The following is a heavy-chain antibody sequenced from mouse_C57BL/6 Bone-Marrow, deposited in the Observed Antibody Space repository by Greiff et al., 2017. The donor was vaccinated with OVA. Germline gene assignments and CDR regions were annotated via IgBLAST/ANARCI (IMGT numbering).Heavy chain of an antibody. J-gene: IGHJ4*01. Sequence: EVKLMESGAELVKPGASVKLSCKASGYTFTSYWMHWVKQRPGRGLEWIGVINPYNGGTSYNQKFKGKATLTVDKSSSTAYMELNSLTSEDSAVYYCARGIYYDYDGNAMDYWGQGTSVTVSS. V-gene: IGHV1-19*01. CDR1: GYTFTSYW. D-gene: IGHD2-4*01. CDR2: INPYNGGT. CDR3: ARGIYYDYDGNAMDY.